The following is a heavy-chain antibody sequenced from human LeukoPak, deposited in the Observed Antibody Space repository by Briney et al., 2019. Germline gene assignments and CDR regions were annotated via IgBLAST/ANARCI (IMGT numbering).Heavy chain of an antibody. Sequence: GRSLRLSCAASGFTFSSYGMHWVRQAPGKGLKWVAVIWYDGSNKYYADSVKGRFTISRDNSKNTLYLQMNSLRAEDTAVYYCAKDPGSYRYSGSYNDYWGQGTLVTVSS. D-gene: IGHD1-26*01. CDR1: GFTFSSYG. V-gene: IGHV3-33*06. CDR3: AKDPGSYRYSGSYNDY. J-gene: IGHJ4*02. CDR2: IWYDGSNK.